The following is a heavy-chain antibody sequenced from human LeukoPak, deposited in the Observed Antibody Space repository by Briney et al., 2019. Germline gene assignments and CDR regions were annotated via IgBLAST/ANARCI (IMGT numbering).Heavy chain of an antibody. J-gene: IGHJ3*02. V-gene: IGHV1-24*01. CDR3: ATDRVTMVRGVYAFDI. Sequence: ASVKVSCKVSGYTLTELSMHWVRQAPGKGLEWMGGFDPEDGETIYAQKFQGRVTMTEDTSTDTAYMELSSLRSEDTAVYYCATDRVTMVRGVYAFDIWGQGTMVTVSS. D-gene: IGHD3-10*01. CDR1: GYTLTELS. CDR2: FDPEDGET.